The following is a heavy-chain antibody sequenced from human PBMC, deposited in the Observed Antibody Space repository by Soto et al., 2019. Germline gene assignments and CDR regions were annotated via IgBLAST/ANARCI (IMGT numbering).Heavy chain of an antibody. CDR1: GGSISSYD. V-gene: IGHV4-59*08. CDR3: ATTSYGDYHYYYYMDV. Sequence: SETLSLTCTVSGGSISSYDWSWIRQPPGKGLEWIGYIYYSGSTNYNPSLKSRVTISVDTSKNQFSLKLSSVTAADTAVYYCATTSYGDYHYYYYMDVWGKGTTVTVSS. J-gene: IGHJ6*03. D-gene: IGHD4-17*01. CDR2: IYYSGST.